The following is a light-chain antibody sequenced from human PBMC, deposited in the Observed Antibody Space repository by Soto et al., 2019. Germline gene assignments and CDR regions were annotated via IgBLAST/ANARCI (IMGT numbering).Light chain of an antibody. V-gene: IGLV1-40*01. J-gene: IGLJ2*01. Sequence: QYVLTQPPSVSGAPGQRVTISCTGSNSNIGAPYDVHWYQQLPGTTPKLLIYGNNNRPSGVPDRFSGSKSGTSASLAITGLQAEDEADYYCQSYDSSLSGSVVFGGGTKLTVL. CDR1: NSNIGAPYD. CDR2: GNN. CDR3: QSYDSSLSGSVV.